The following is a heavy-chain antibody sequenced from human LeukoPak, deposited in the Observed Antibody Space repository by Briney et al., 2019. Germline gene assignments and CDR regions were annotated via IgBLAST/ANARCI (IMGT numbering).Heavy chain of an antibody. CDR1: GGTFSGYA. J-gene: IGHJ3*02. V-gene: IGHV1-69*05. Sequence: SVKVSCKASGGTFSGYAISWVRQVPGQGLEWMGRIIPIFGTANYAQKFQGRVTITTDESTSTAYMELSSLRSEDTAVYYCAREKRKTYYYDSSGFDAFDIWGQGTMVTVSS. CDR3: AREKRKTYYYDSSGFDAFDI. D-gene: IGHD3-22*01. CDR2: IIPIFGTA.